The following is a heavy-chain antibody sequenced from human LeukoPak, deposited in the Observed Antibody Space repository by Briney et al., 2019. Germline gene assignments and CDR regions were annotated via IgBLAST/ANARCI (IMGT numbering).Heavy chain of an antibody. Sequence: GGSLRLSCAASGFTFSRDWMHWVRQAPGKGLVWVSRISDDGRITTYADSVKGRFTISRDNAKSTVFLQMNSLRAEDTAVYFCVRRYYEYNVYDRPVDYWGQGILVTVSS. CDR2: ISDDGRIT. CDR3: VRRYYEYNVYDRPVDY. CDR1: GFTFSRDW. J-gene: IGHJ4*02. D-gene: IGHD5/OR15-5a*01. V-gene: IGHV3-74*03.